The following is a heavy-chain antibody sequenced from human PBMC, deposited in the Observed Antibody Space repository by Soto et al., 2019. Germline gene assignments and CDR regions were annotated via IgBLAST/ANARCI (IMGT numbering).Heavy chain of an antibody. Sequence: LRLSCAASGFTFSSYSMNWVRQAPGKGLEWVSYISSSSSTIYYADSVKGRFTISRDNAKNSLYLQMNSLRDEDTAVYYCARDYEYYYDSSGYRSTGMDVWGQGTTVTVSS. J-gene: IGHJ6*02. CDR1: GFTFSSYS. V-gene: IGHV3-48*02. CDR3: ARDYEYYYDSSGYRSTGMDV. D-gene: IGHD3-22*01. CDR2: ISSSSSTI.